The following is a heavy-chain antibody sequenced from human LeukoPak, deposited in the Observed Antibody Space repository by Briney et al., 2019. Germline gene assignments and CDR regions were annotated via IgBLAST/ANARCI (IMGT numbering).Heavy chain of an antibody. J-gene: IGHJ4*02. Sequence: GGSLRLSCEVSGFTISNHGMHWVRQAPGKGLEWVAVISYDGSNKYYADSVKGRFTISRDNSKNTLYLQINSLRAEDTAVYYCAKDRAVRGVIEVDYWGQGTLVTVSS. CDR3: AKDRAVRGVIEVDY. V-gene: IGHV3-30*18. D-gene: IGHD3-10*01. CDR2: ISYDGSNK. CDR1: GFTISNHG.